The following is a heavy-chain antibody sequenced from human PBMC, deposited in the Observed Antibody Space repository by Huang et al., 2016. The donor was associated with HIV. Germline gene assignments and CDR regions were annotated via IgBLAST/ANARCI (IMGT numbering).Heavy chain of an antibody. V-gene: IGHV4-34*01. CDR1: GGSFRDYF. CDR2: VNHRGSA. J-gene: IGHJ4*02. Sequence: QVRLEQWGPNLLKPSDTLSLKCAVYGGSFRDYFWTWIRQSPVKGLEWFGEVNHRGSATHNPSLRSRVSMSVDSSKNQFYLNLTAVTAADTAVYFCARPKMTATPSDSSWSYFDFWGRGTPVTVSS. CDR3: ARPKMTATPSDSSWSYFDF. D-gene: IGHD3-10*01.